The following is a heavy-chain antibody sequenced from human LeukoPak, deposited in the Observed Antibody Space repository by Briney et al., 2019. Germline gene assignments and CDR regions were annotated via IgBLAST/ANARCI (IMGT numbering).Heavy chain of an antibody. Sequence: GGSLRLSCTVSGFTFSNYAMNWVRQAPGKGLEWVPGLSGSGVRTDYADSVKGRFTVSRDISKDTLYLQMNDLRAEYTAVYYCAKAEGYSTGWFSYWGQGTLVTVSS. D-gene: IGHD6-19*01. CDR1: GFTFSNYA. J-gene: IGHJ4*02. V-gene: IGHV3-23*01. CDR2: LSGSGVRT. CDR3: AKAEGYSTGWFSY.